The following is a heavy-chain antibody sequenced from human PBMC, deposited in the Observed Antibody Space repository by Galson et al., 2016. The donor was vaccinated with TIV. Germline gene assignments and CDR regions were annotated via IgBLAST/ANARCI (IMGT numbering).Heavy chain of an antibody. CDR1: TFNVSNNY. D-gene: IGHD2-21*01. J-gene: IGHJ6*02. V-gene: IGHV3-66*02. CDR3: ARERRYCGNECYLHYYYGMDV. Sequence: SLRLSCAASTFNVSNNYMTWVRQAPGKGLEWVSITSSGGATHYSDSVKGRFTMSRDTAKNTLYLQLKSLRVEDTAVYYCARERRYCGNECYLHYYYGMDVWGQGTTVTVSS. CDR2: TSSGGAT.